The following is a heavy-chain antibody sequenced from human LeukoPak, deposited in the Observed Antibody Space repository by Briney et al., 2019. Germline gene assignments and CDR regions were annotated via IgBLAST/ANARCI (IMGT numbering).Heavy chain of an antibody. CDR2: ISAYNGNT. Sequence: ASVKVSCKASGYTFTSYGISWVRQAPGQGLEWMGWISAYNGNTNYAQKLQGRVTMTTDTSTSTAYMELRSLRSDDTAVYYCAGVLNYDSSVYLDYWGQGTLVTVSS. CDR3: AGVLNYDSSVYLDY. V-gene: IGHV1-18*01. CDR1: GYTFTSYG. J-gene: IGHJ4*02. D-gene: IGHD3-22*01.